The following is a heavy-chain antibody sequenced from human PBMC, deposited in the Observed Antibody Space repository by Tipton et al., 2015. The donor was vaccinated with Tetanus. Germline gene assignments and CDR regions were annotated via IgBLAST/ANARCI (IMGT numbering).Heavy chain of an antibody. CDR2: ISSSSVNI. D-gene: IGHD2-2*01. CDR3: AKDNGPVVPAAMRYGMDV. J-gene: IGHJ6*02. Sequence: SLRLSCAGSGFFFEDHAMHWVRQVPGKGLEWVAGISSSSVNIGYADSVKGRFTIFRDNAKNSLYLQMNSLRAEDTALYYCAKDNGPVVPAAMRYGMDVWGQGTTVTVSS. CDR1: GFFFEDHA. V-gene: IGHV3-9*01.